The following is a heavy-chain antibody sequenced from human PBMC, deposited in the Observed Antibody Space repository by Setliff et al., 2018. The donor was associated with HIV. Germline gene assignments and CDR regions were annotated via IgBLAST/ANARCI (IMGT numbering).Heavy chain of an antibody. D-gene: IGHD7-27*01. CDR3: ARENLLISELGWLDP. V-gene: IGHV1-2*02. J-gene: IGHJ5*02. CDR1: GYTFTGYY. CDR2: ISPNSGGT. Sequence: ASVKVSCKASGYTFTGYYMHWVRQAPGQGLEWMGWISPNSGGTNYVQKFQGRVTMTRDTSISTAYMELSTLTSDDTAVYYCARENLLISELGWLDPWGQGTPVTVSS.